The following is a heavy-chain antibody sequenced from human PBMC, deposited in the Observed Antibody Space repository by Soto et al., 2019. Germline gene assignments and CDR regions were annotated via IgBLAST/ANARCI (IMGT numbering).Heavy chain of an antibody. CDR2: IVGSADTI. J-gene: IGHJ4*02. CDR1: GFTFGSYA. Sequence: PGGSLRLSCAASGFTFGSYAMSWLRQPPGKGLEWVSAIVGSADTIYYADSVKGRFTISRDNAKNSLYLQMNSLRAEDTAVYYCARDRRDGYNFDYWGQGTLVTVSS. D-gene: IGHD5-12*01. V-gene: IGHV3-23*01. CDR3: ARDRRDGYNFDY.